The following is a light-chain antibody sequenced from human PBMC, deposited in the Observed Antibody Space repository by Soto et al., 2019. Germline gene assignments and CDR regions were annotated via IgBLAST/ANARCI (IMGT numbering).Light chain of an antibody. CDR3: ETWYSNTHKV. CDR1: RGHNTYI. CDR2: LDRSGSY. V-gene: IGLV4-60*02. Sequence: QAVVTQSSSASASLGSSVKLPCILSRGHNTYIIAWHQQQPGKAPRFLMTLDRSGSYNRGSGVPDRFSGSSSGADRYLTISNLQFEDEGDYYCETWYSNTHKVFGGGTKLTVL. J-gene: IGLJ3*02.